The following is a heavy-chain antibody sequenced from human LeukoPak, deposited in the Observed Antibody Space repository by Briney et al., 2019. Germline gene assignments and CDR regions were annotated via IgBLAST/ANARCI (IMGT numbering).Heavy chain of an antibody. J-gene: IGHJ4*02. Sequence: GGSLRLSCEASGFIFDDYDMSWVRQAPGKGLEWVSAISDTGNTYHADSVKGRFTISRDSSKNTLFLQMNRLRPEDAAVYYCAKAPVTTCRGALCYPFDYWGLGTLVTVSS. D-gene: IGHD2-15*01. CDR2: ISDTGNT. V-gene: IGHV3-23*01. CDR1: GFIFDDYD. CDR3: AKAPVTTCRGALCYPFDY.